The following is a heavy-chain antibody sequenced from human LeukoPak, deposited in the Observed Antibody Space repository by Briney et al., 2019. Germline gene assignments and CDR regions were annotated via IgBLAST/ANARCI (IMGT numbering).Heavy chain of an antibody. D-gene: IGHD3-22*01. CDR1: GLNFNSYA. CDR3: AKGRDSSGRQYFQH. J-gene: IGHJ1*01. V-gene: IGHV3-23*01. CDR2: ISGSGGTI. Sequence: GGSLRLSCAASGLNFNSYAMSWVRQAPGKGLEWVSGISGSGGTIYYADSVKGRFTISRDNSMNTLYLQMNSLRAEDTAVYFCAKGRDSSGRQYFQHWGQGTLVTVSS.